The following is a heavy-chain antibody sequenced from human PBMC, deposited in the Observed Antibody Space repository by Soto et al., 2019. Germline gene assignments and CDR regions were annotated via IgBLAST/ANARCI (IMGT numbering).Heavy chain of an antibody. D-gene: IGHD2-2*01. CDR2: IYHSTGSP. V-gene: IGHV4-59*11. CDR1: GGSINIHY. J-gene: IGHJ4*02. Sequence: SETLTITCTVSGGSINIHYWGLIRQPPGKGLEWVGDIYHSTGSPTYNPSLKSRVTISIDTSKNQLSLKLNSVTAADTAVYYCARDDRASWQFDYWRQGTLVTFSS. CDR3: ARDDRASWQFDY.